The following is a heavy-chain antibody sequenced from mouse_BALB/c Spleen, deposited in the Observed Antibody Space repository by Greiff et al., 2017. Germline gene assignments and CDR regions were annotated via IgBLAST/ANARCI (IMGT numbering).Heavy chain of an antibody. J-gene: IGHJ4*01. D-gene: IGHD2-4*01. CDR1: GFTFSSFG. CDR3: ARYDYDGGHYAMDY. V-gene: IGHV5-17*02. Sequence: EVKVVESGGGLVQPGGSRKLSCAASGFTFSSFGMHWVRQAPEKGLEWVAYISSGSSTIYYADTVKGRFTISRDNPKNTLFLQMTSLRSEDTAMYYCARYDYDGGHYAMDYWGQGTSVTVSA. CDR2: ISSGSSTI.